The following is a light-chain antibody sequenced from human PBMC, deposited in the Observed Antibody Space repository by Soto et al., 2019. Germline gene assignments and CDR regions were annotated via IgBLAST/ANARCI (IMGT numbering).Light chain of an antibody. CDR2: GVS. V-gene: IGLV2-11*01. CDR3: SSGSYL. Sequence: QSALTQPRSVSGSPGQSVTISCTGTSSDVGGYRYVSWYQQFPGKAPKLIIYGVSKRPSGVPDRFSGSKPGKTASLTISGLQADDEADYYCSSGSYLFGGGTQLTVL. J-gene: IGLJ3*02. CDR1: SSDVGGYRY.